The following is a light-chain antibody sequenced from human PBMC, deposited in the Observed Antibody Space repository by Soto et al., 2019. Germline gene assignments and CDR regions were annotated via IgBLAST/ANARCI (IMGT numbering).Light chain of an antibody. J-gene: IGKJ1*01. CDR2: DAS. CDR1: QGVSGW. CDR3: QQYETFSGT. Sequence: DIQMTQSPSTLSASVGDRVTITCRASQGVSGWLAWYHQKPGEAPKLLIYDASALPRGVPSRFSGSGSGTKFTLTIASLQPDDFATYYCQQYETFSGTFGPGTKVDIK. V-gene: IGKV1-5*01.